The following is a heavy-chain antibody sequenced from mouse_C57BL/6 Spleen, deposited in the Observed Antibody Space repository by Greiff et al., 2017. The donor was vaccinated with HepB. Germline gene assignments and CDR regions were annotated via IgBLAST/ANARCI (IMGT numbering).Heavy chain of an antibody. CDR2: IYPGDGDT. CDR1: GYAFSSSW. CDR3: ARSARRAMDY. J-gene: IGHJ4*01. V-gene: IGHV1-82*01. Sequence: VQLQQSGPELVKPGASVKISCKASGYAFSSSWMNWVKQRPGKGLEWIGRIYPGDGDTNYNGKFKGKATLTADKSSSTAYMQLSSLTSEDSAVYFCARSARRAMDYWGQGTSVTVSS.